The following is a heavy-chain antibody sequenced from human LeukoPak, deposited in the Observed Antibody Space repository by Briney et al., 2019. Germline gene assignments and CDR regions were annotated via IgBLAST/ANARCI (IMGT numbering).Heavy chain of an antibody. J-gene: IGHJ4*02. V-gene: IGHV4-38-2*02. D-gene: IGHD3-10*01. CDR1: GYSISSGYY. Sequence: SETLSLTCTVSGYSISSGYYWGWIRQPPGKGLEWIGSIYHSGSTYYNPSLKSRVTMSVDTSKNQFSLKLSSMTAADTAVYYCARSGFSGSYCFDSWGQGTLVTVSS. CDR2: IYHSGST. CDR3: ARSGFSGSYCFDS.